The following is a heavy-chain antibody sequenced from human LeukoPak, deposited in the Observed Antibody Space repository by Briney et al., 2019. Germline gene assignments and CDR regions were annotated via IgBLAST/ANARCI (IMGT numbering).Heavy chain of an antibody. CDR1: GFTFSSYE. V-gene: IGHV3-48*03. Sequence: PGGSLRLSCAASGFTFSSYEMNWVRQAPGKGLEWVSYISSSGSTIYYADSVKGRFTISRDNAKNSLYLQMNSLRAEDTAVYYCARDSRLLWFGELSRPIDYWGQGTLVTVSS. CDR3: ARDSRLLWFGELSRPIDY. J-gene: IGHJ4*02. D-gene: IGHD3-10*01. CDR2: ISSSGSTI.